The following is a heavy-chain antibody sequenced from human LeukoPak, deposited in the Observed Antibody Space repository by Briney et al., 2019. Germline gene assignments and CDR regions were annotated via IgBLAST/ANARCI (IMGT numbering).Heavy chain of an antibody. CDR1: GFTFSSYG. CDR2: ISYDGSNK. D-gene: IGHD6-13*01. Sequence: GGSLRLSCAASGFTFSSYGMHWVRQAPGKGLEWVAVISYDGSNKYYADSVEGRFTISRDNSKNTLYLQMNSLRAEDTAVYYCAKGGLAAAEDYWGQGTLVTVSS. CDR3: AKGGLAAAEDY. V-gene: IGHV3-30*18. J-gene: IGHJ4*02.